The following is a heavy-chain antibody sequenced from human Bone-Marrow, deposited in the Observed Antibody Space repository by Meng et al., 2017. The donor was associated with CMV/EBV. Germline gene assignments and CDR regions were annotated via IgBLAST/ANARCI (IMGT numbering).Heavy chain of an antibody. J-gene: IGHJ6*02. Sequence: GGSLRLSCAASGFTFRHFAMHWVRQAPGKGLEWVAVMSYDGSDRYYADSVKGRFTISRDNSKNTLSLQMDSLSTDDADVYYCARALYQTQMIFGVGNHYYFYAMDVWGQGTTVTVSS. CDR3: ARALYQTQMIFGVGNHYYFYAMDV. V-gene: IGHV3-30*04. D-gene: IGHD3-3*01. CDR1: GFTFRHFA. CDR2: MSYDGSDR.